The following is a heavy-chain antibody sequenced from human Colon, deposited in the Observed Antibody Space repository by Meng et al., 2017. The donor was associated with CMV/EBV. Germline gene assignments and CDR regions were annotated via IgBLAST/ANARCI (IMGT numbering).Heavy chain of an antibody. CDR2: ITPALGTP. Sequence: VSCTISGDYFYSHLLSWVRQASGQGLEWLGGITPALGTPHYAQKFQGRVTIITDESTSTVFMDLNSLTSDDTAFYYCGRGTVSGLPYWGQGTLVTVSS. V-gene: IGHV1-69*05. CDR3: GRGTVSGLPY. J-gene: IGHJ4*02. CDR1: GDYFYSHL. D-gene: IGHD3-22*01.